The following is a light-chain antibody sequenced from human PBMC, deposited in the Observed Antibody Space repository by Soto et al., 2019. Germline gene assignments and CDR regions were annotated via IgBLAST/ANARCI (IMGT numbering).Light chain of an antibody. J-gene: IGKJ5*01. CDR3: QQYGSSPRIT. Sequence: EIVLTQSPGTLSLSPGERATLSCRAIHIVSVNYLAWYQQKPGQAPRLRIYGASSRATGIPDRFSGSGSGTDFTLTISRLEPEDFAVYYCQQYGSSPRITFGQGTRLQI. V-gene: IGKV3-20*01. CDR2: GAS. CDR1: HIVSVNY.